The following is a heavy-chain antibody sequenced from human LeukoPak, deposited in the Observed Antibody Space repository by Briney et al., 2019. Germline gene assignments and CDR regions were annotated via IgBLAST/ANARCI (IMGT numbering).Heavy chain of an antibody. V-gene: IGHV4-59*12. Sequence: SETLSLTCTVSGGSISSYYWSWIRQPPGKGLEWIGYIYSSGSTDYNPSLKSRVTMSVGTSKNQFSLKLSSVTAADTAVYYCARAYCSGGSCYSGFDYWGQGTLVTVSS. D-gene: IGHD2-15*01. CDR2: IYSSGST. CDR3: ARAYCSGGSCYSGFDY. J-gene: IGHJ4*02. CDR1: GGSISSYY.